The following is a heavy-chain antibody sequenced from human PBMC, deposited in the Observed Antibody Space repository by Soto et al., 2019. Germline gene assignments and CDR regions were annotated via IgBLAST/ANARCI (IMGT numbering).Heavy chain of an antibody. CDR1: GGSVSSGSYY. CDR2: IYYDGST. J-gene: IGHJ4*02. CDR3: ATVLIGGTRHPDPDS. V-gene: IGHV4-39*02. Sequence: SETLSLTCTVSGGSVSSGSYYWSWIRQPPGKALSWIASIYYDGSTDYNSSLKSRVTISRDTSKNHFSLRLTSMTAADTAVYYCATVLIGGTRHPDPDSWGQGTLVTVSS. D-gene: IGHD3-16*01.